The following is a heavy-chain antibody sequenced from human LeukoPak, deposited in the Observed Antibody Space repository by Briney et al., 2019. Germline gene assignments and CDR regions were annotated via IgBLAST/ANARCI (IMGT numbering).Heavy chain of an antibody. V-gene: IGHV3-23*01. CDR3: AKDRDDYGDYGPFDY. CDR2: ISGSGGST. Sequence: GGSLRLSCAASGFTFSSYAMSWVRQAPGKGLEWVSAISGSGGSTYYADSVKGRFTISRDNSKNTLYLQMNSLRAEDTAVYYCAKDRDDYGDYGPFDYWGQGTLVTVSS. CDR1: GFTFSSYA. D-gene: IGHD4-17*01. J-gene: IGHJ4*02.